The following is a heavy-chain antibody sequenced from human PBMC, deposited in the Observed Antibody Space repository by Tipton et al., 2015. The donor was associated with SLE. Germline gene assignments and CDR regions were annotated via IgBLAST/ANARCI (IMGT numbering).Heavy chain of an antibody. D-gene: IGHD2-8*02. CDR1: GVSISSHY. J-gene: IGHJ3*01. Sequence: TLSLTCTVSGVSISSHYWSWIRQPPGKGLEWIGYIYYSGSTKYKPSLKSRVTISIDMSKNQFSLKLSSVTAADTAVYFCAREENTGGFDFWGQGTKVIVSS. CDR2: IYYSGST. CDR3: AREENTGGFDF. V-gene: IGHV4-59*11.